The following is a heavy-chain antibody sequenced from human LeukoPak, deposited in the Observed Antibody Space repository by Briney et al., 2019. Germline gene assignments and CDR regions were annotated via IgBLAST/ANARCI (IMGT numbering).Heavy chain of an antibody. Sequence: TGGSLRLSCAASGFTFSDYSMNWVRQAPGKGLEWVAIISSDGSDKYYADSVKGRFSISRDNSQKTLYLQMNGLRPDDTAVYYCARQKITVTVSLDYWGQGTLVTVSS. V-gene: IGHV3-30*03. D-gene: IGHD4-17*01. CDR1: GFTFSDYS. J-gene: IGHJ4*02. CDR3: ARQKITVTVSLDY. CDR2: ISSDGSDK.